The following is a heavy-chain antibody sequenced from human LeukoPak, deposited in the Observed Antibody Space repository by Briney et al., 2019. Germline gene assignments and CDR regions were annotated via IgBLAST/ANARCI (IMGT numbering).Heavy chain of an antibody. D-gene: IGHD1-26*01. V-gene: IGHV6-1*01. Sequence: SQTLSLTCAISGDSVSSNSAAWNWIRQSPSRGLEWLGRAYYRSKWYYDYAVAVKSRISINPDTSKNQFSLQLSSVTPEDTAVYYCARDPVGGSTIFDYWGQGTLVTVSS. CDR1: GDSVSSNSAA. CDR3: ARDPVGGSTIFDY. CDR2: AYYRSKWYY. J-gene: IGHJ4*02.